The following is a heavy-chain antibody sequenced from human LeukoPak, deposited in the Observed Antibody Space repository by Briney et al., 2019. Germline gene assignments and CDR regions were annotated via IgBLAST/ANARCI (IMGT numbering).Heavy chain of an antibody. CDR1: GFTFSNYG. J-gene: IGHJ6*02. V-gene: IGHV3-30*18. CDR2: ISYDGSNK. CDR3: AKEKGIYCSSIDCSPGMDV. D-gene: IGHD2-2*01. Sequence: GRSLRLSCAASGFTFSNYGMHWVRQAPGKGLEWVAVISYDGSNKYYADSVKGRFTFSRDNSKNTLYLQMSSLRAEDTAVYYCAKEKGIYCSSIDCSPGMDVWGQGTTLTVSS.